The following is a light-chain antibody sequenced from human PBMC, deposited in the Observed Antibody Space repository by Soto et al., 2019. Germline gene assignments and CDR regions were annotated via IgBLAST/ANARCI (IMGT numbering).Light chain of an antibody. V-gene: IGKV1-5*03. CDR3: QQYNSYWT. Sequence: DIHMPQSPSTLSASVEDRVTITCRASQSISSWLAWYQQKPGKAPKLLIYKASSLESGVPSRFSGSGSGTEFTLTISSLQPDDFATYYCQQYNSYWTFGQGTKV. CDR2: KAS. CDR1: QSISSW. J-gene: IGKJ1*01.